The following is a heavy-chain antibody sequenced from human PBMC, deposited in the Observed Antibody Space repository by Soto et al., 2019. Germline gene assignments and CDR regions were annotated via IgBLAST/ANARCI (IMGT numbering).Heavy chain of an antibody. V-gene: IGHV5-51*01. CDR2: IYPGDSDT. Sequence: PGGSLKNSRKGSGYSFSKYWDRWVCPEPGKGLEWMGIIYPGDSDTRYSPSFQGQVTISADKSISTAYLQWSSLKASDTAMYYCASVRYSSGWSTAFDYWGQGTLVTVSS. J-gene: IGHJ4*02. CDR1: GYSFSKYW. CDR3: ASVRYSSGWSTAFDY. D-gene: IGHD6-19*01.